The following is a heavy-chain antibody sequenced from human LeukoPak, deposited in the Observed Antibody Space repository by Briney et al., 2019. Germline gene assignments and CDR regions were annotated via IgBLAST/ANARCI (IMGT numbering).Heavy chain of an antibody. CDR2: ISGGGRTT. CDR1: GFTFSNHA. J-gene: IGHJ4*02. D-gene: IGHD2-21*01. V-gene: IGHV3-23*01. CDR3: AKNVVFTRYFDS. Sequence: GGSLRLSCAASGFTFSNHAMSWVRQAPGKGLQWVSVISGGGRTTEYADSVKGRFTVSRDNSVNTLFLHMDSLRVEDTAIYYCAKNVVFTRYFDSWGQGTLVTVSS.